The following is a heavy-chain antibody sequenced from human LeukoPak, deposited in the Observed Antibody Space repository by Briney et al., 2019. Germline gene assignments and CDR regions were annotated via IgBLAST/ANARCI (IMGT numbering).Heavy chain of an antibody. CDR3: AKDEEEYDSSGYYHIDY. J-gene: IGHJ4*02. CDR1: GVTFRSYG. V-gene: IGHV3-30*18. D-gene: IGHD3-22*01. Sequence: GGSLRLSCAASGVTFRSYGMHWVRQAPGKGLEWVAVISYDGSNKIYADSVKGRFTISRDDSKNTLYLQMNSLRAEDTAVYYCAKDEEEYDSSGYYHIDYWGQGTLVTVSS. CDR2: ISYDGSNK.